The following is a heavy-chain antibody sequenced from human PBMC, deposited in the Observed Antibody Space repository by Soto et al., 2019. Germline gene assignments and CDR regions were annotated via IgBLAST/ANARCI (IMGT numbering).Heavy chain of an antibody. CDR1: GLTFSSYA. CDR3: AKAQGVTVARGWNWFDP. Sequence: WGSLRLSCLASGLTFSSYAMSWVRQAPGKGLGWVSAISGGGGSTYYADSVKGRFTISRDNSKNTLYLQMNSLRAEDTAVYYWAKAQGVTVARGWNWFDPWGKGTPVTVSS. V-gene: IGHV3-23*01. D-gene: IGHD3-10*01. CDR2: ISGGGGST. J-gene: IGHJ5*02.